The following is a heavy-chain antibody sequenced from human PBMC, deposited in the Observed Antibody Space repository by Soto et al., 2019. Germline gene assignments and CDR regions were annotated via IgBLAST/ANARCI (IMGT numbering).Heavy chain of an antibody. V-gene: IGHV1-69*13. Sequence: SVKVSCKASGGTFNSYAINWVRQAPGQGLEWMGGINPVFGTANYAQIFLDRVTITADESTTTACMELSSLTSDDTAVYYCASQPPQLRFLEWSSSYHHFYGMDVWGQGTTVTVSS. D-gene: IGHD3-3*01. CDR1: GGTFNSYA. J-gene: IGHJ6*02. CDR2: INPVFGTA. CDR3: ASQPPQLRFLEWSSSYHHFYGMDV.